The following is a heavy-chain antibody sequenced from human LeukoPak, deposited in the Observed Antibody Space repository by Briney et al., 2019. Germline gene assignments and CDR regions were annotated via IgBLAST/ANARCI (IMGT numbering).Heavy chain of an antibody. CDR2: ISSSSRNT. Sequence: GGSLRLSCAVSGFTFSTYSMTWVRQAPGKGLEWISSISSSSRNTYYTDSVKGRFTISRDNAKNSLYLQMSSLRAEDTAVYYCARGGTFGVDISDYWGQGTLVTVSS. V-gene: IGHV3-21*01. CDR3: ARGGTFGVDISDY. D-gene: IGHD3-3*01. CDR1: GFTFSTYS. J-gene: IGHJ4*02.